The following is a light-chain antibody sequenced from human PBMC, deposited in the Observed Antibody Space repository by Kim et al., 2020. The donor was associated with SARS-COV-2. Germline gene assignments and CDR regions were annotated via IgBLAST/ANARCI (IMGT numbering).Light chain of an antibody. CDR3: NSRDTTGHLWV. V-gene: IGLV3-19*01. Sequence: ALGHTVRITCQGHILRNYYAYWSQQKPGQAPVVVIYGKTNRPSGIPDRFSGSSSGDTASLTITETQAEDESVYYCNSRDTTGHLWVFGGVTQLTVL. CDR1: ILRNYY. J-gene: IGLJ3*02. CDR2: GKT.